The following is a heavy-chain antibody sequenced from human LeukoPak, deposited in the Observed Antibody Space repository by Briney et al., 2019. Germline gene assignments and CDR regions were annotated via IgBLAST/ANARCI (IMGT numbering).Heavy chain of an antibody. V-gene: IGHV4-34*01. CDR1: GGSFSGYY. CDR2: INHSGST. D-gene: IGHD3-16*02. CDR3: AREGLRLGELSLLYFDY. J-gene: IGHJ4*02. Sequence: SETLSLTCAVYGGSFSGYYWSWIRQPPGKGLEWSGEINHSGSTNYNPSLKSRVTISVDTSKNQFSLKLSSVTAADTAVYYCAREGLRLGELSLLYFDYWGQGTLVTVSS.